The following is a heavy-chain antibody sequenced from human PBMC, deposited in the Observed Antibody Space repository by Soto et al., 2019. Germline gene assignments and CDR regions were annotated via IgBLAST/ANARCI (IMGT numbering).Heavy chain of an antibody. Sequence: GASVKVSCKASGYTFTSYAMHWVRQAPGQRLEWMGWINAGNGNTKYSQKFQGRVTITRDTSASTAYMELRSLRSDDTAVYYCARESSSSCHDYWGQGTLVTVSS. J-gene: IGHJ4*02. CDR2: INAGNGNT. D-gene: IGHD6-13*01. V-gene: IGHV1-3*01. CDR1: GYTFTSYA. CDR3: ARESSSSCHDY.